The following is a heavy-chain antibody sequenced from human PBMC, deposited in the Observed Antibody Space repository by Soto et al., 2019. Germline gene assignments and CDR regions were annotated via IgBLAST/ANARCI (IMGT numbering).Heavy chain of an antibody. Sequence: QLQLQESGPGLVKPSETLSLTCTVSGGSISSSSYYWGWIRQPPGKVLEWIGSIYYSGSTYYNPSLKSRVTISVDTSKNQFSLKLSSVTAADTAVYYCARHGGAVRGLGEDWGQGTLVTVSS. D-gene: IGHD3-10*01. V-gene: IGHV4-39*01. CDR1: GGSISSSSYY. J-gene: IGHJ4*02. CDR3: ARHGGAVRGLGED. CDR2: IYYSGST.